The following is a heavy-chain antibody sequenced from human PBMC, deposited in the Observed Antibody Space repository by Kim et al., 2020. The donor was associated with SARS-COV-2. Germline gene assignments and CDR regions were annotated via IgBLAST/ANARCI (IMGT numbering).Heavy chain of an antibody. CDR3: ARDEGRDFDP. CDR2: WYH. J-gene: IGHJ5*02. Sequence: WYHEYVDSVKSRITINPDKAKNQVLLQLRSVTLEDTAVYYCARDEGRDFDPWGQGTLVTVSS. D-gene: IGHD1-26*01. V-gene: IGHV6-1*01.